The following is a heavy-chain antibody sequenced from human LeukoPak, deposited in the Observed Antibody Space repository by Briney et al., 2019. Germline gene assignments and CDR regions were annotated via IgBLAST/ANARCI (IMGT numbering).Heavy chain of an antibody. J-gene: IGHJ4*02. CDR3: ARDLHIAAADY. V-gene: IGHV3-74*01. CDR2: IIGDGTAT. CDR1: GVTFSSYW. D-gene: IGHD6-13*01. Sequence: GGSLRLSCAASGVTFSSYWMHWARQAPGKGLVWVSRIIGDGTATDYADSVKGPFNISRDNAKNTVYLQMNSLRAEDTAVYYCARDLHIAAADYWGQGTLVTVSS.